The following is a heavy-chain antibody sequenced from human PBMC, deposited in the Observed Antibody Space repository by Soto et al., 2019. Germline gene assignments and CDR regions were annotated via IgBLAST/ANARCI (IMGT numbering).Heavy chain of an antibody. Sequence: QVQLVQSGAEVKKPGSSVKVSCKASGGTFSSYAISWVRQAPGQGLEWMGGIIPIFGTANYAQKFQGRVTITADESTSTAYMELSSLRSEDTAVYYCVSPRGYSGYDYYYYYGMDVWGQGTTVTVSS. CDR1: GGTFSSYA. V-gene: IGHV1-69*01. CDR3: VSPRGYSGYDYYYYYGMDV. D-gene: IGHD5-12*01. CDR2: IIPIFGTA. J-gene: IGHJ6*02.